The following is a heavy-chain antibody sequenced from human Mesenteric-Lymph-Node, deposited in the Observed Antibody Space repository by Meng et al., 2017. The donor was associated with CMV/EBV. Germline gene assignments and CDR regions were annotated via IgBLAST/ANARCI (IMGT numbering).Heavy chain of an antibody. CDR2: IYYSGST. V-gene: IGHV4-39*07. Sequence: ESLKISCAASGFTFSNYEMHWIRQSPGKGLEWIGNIYYSGSTYYNPSLKSRVSISVDTSKNQFSLNLSSVTAADTAVYYCARDGNYFDSSGYYGMDVWGQGTTVTVSS. CDR1: GFTFSNYE. CDR3: ARDGNYFDSSGYYGMDV. D-gene: IGHD3-22*01. J-gene: IGHJ6*02.